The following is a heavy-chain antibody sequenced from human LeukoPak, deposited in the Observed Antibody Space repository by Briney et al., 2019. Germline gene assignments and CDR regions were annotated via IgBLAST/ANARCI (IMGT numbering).Heavy chain of an antibody. CDR2: ISSSSSYI. CDR1: GFTFSSYS. CDR3: ASSSNLAFFFDY. D-gene: IGHD3-16*01. Sequence: GGSLRLSCAASGFTFSSYSMNWVRQAPGKGLEWVSSISSSSSYIYYADSVKGRFTISRDNAKNSLYLQMNSLRAEDTAVYYCASSSNLAFFFDYWGQGTLVTVSS. V-gene: IGHV3-21*01. J-gene: IGHJ4*02.